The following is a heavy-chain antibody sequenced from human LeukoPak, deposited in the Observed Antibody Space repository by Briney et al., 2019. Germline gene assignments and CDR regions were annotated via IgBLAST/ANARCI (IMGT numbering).Heavy chain of an antibody. D-gene: IGHD1-1*01. V-gene: IGHV3-21*01. Sequence: GGSLRLSCAASGFTFSSYSMNWVRQAPGKGLEWVSSISSSSSYIYYADSVKGRFTISRDNGKRTLFLQMNNQRVEDTAVYYCAREGEIVNTGYFEYWGQGTLVTVSS. J-gene: IGHJ4*02. CDR1: GFTFSSYS. CDR2: ISSSSSYI. CDR3: AREGEIVNTGYFEY.